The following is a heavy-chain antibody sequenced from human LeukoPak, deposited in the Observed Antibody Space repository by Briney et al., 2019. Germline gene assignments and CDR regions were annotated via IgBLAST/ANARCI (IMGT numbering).Heavy chain of an antibody. Sequence: GGSLRLSCAASGFTFSSYSMNWVRQAPGKGLEWVSSISSSSSYIYYADSVKGRFTISRDNAKNSLYLQMNSLRAEDTAVYYCARAQELADFDYWGQRTLVTVSS. J-gene: IGHJ4*02. CDR2: ISSSSSYI. D-gene: IGHD6-13*01. CDR1: GFTFSSYS. V-gene: IGHV3-21*01. CDR3: ARAQELADFDY.